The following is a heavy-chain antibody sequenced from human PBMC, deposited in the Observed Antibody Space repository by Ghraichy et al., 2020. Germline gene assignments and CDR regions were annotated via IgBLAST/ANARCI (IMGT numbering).Heavy chain of an antibody. J-gene: IGHJ6*02. D-gene: IGHD3-16*01. V-gene: IGHV4-59*01. CDR3: ARDLCAITRDTCYAYGMDV. Sequence: SETLSLTCTVSGDSINNYYWSWIRQPPGKGLEWIGYIYYSGNTWYNSSLKSRVTISVDTSKNQFSLRLSSVTAADTAVYYCARDLCAITRDTCYAYGMDVWGQGTTVTVSS. CDR2: IYYSGNT. CDR1: GDSINNYY.